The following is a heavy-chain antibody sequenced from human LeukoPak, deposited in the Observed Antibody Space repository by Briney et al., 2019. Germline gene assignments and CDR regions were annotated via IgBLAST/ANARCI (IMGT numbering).Heavy chain of an antibody. D-gene: IGHD5-18*01. CDR3: ARDRPRLRRYSYGYYYYMDV. V-gene: IGHV4-39*07. J-gene: IGHJ6*03. CDR2: IYYSGST. Sequence: SETLSLTCTVSGGSISSSSYYWGWIRQPPGKGLEWIGSIYYSGSTYYNPSLKSRVTISVETSKNQFSLKLSSVTAADTAVYYCARDRPRLRRYSYGYYYYMDVWGKGTTVTVSS. CDR1: GGSISSSSYY.